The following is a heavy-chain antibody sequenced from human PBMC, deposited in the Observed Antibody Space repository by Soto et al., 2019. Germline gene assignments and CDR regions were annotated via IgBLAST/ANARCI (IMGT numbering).Heavy chain of an antibody. CDR1: GFTFSNYA. CDR2: MSGSGDSI. Sequence: DVQVLESGGDLVQPGESLRLSCAASGFTFSNYAMTWVRQALGKGLEWVSTMSGSGDSIYYADSVKGRFTISRDNSKNTLYLQMNSLRADDWAVYYCATGRQMGYWGQGTLVIVSS. D-gene: IGHD7-27*01. V-gene: IGHV3-23*01. CDR3: ATGRQMGY. J-gene: IGHJ4*02.